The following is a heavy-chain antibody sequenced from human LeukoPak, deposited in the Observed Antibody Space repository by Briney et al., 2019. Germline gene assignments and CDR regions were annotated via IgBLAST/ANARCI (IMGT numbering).Heavy chain of an antibody. V-gene: IGHV1-46*01. Sequence: ASVKVSCKASGYTFTNYHMNWVRQAPGQGLEWMGIINPSGGSTTNAQKFQGRVIMTRNTSISTAYMELSSLRSEDTAVYYCARAGSNYYYYYMDVWGKGTTVTISS. J-gene: IGHJ6*03. CDR2: INPSGGST. CDR3: ARAGSNYYYYYMDV. CDR1: GYTFTNYH. D-gene: IGHD3-10*01.